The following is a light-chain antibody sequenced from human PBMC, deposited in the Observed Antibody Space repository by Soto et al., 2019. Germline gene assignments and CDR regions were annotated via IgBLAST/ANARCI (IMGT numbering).Light chain of an antibody. J-gene: IGLJ1*01. CDR1: SSDVGSYNL. CDR3: CSYAGSSTGYV. CDR2: EGS. Sequence: QSALTQPASVSGSPGQSITISCTGTSSDVGSYNLVSWYQQHPGKAPKLMIYEGSKRPSGVSNRFSGSKSGNTASRTISGLQAEDEADDYCCSYAGSSTGYVFGTGTKVTVL. V-gene: IGLV2-23*01.